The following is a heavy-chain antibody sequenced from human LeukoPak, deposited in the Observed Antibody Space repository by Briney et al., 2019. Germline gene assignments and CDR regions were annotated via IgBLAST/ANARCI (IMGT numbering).Heavy chain of an antibody. J-gene: IGHJ3*02. CDR1: GFTFSSYW. CDR2: INSDGSST. V-gene: IGHV3-74*01. D-gene: IGHD3-9*01. Sequence: GGSLRLSCAASGFTFSSYWMHWVRQAPGKGLVWVSRINSDGSSTSYADSVKGRFTISRDNAKNTLYLQMNSLRAEDTAVYYCARAPIRYPFKGDAFVIWGQGTMVTVSS. CDR3: ARAPIRYPFKGDAFVI.